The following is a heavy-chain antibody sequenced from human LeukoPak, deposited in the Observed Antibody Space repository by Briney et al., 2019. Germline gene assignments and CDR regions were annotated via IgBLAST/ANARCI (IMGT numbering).Heavy chain of an antibody. CDR2: IIPIFGIA. Sequence: SVKVSCKASGGTFSSYAISWVRQAPGQGLEWMGRIIPIFGIANYAQKFQGRVTITADKSTSTAYMELSSLRSEDTAVYYCARTGTTSGWFDPWGQGTLGTVSS. CDR1: GGTFSSYA. CDR3: ARTGTTSGWFDP. J-gene: IGHJ5*02. V-gene: IGHV1-69*04. D-gene: IGHD1-1*01.